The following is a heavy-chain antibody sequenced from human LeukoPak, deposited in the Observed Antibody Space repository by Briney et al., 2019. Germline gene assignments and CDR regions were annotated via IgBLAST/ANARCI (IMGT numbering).Heavy chain of an antibody. CDR1: GGSLSSGDYY. D-gene: IGHD3-10*01. V-gene: IGHV4-30-4*01. J-gene: IGHJ3*02. CDR3: ARGRWFGELFGSTYAFDI. CDR2: IYYSGST. Sequence: SETLSLTCTVSGGSLSSGDYYWSWIRQPPGKGLEWIGYIYYSGSTYYNPSLKSRVTISVDKSKNQFSLKLRSVAAADTAVYYCARGRWFGELFGSTYAFDIWGQGTMVTVSS.